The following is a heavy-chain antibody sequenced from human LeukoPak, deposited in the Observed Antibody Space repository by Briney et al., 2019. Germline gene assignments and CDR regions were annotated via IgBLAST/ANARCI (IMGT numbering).Heavy chain of an antibody. J-gene: IGHJ4*02. Sequence: SETLSLTCTVSGGSITGYYWAWVRQPPGKGLEWIGYVFYSGSTNYSPSLKSRVTISVDTSKNQFSLKLSSVTAADTAVYYCARGAISGWYNYFDSWDQGTLVTVSS. CDR2: VFYSGST. V-gene: IGHV4-59*01. CDR3: ARGAISGWYNYFDS. CDR1: GGSITGYY. D-gene: IGHD6-19*01.